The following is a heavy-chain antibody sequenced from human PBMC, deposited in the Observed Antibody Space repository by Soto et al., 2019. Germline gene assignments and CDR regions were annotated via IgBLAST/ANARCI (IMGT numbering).Heavy chain of an antibody. V-gene: IGHV3-33*01. J-gene: IGHJ4*02. D-gene: IGHD5-12*01. CDR3: ARSRRGYPYYFDY. CDR1: GFTFSSYG. CDR2: IWYDGSNK. Sequence: QVQLVESGGGVVQPGRSLRLSCAASGFTFSSYGMHWVRQAPGKGLEWVAVIWYDGSNKYYADSVKGRFTISRDNSKNTLYLQMNSLRAEDTAVYYCARSRRGYPYYFDYWGQGTLVTVSS.